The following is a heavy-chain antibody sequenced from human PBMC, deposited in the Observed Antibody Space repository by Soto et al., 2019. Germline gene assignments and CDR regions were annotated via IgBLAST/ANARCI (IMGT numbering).Heavy chain of an antibody. CDR3: ATDQRPGDSAFDI. CDR1: GFTVSSYG. J-gene: IGHJ3*02. V-gene: IGHV3-33*01. Sequence: GSLRLSCAASGFTVSSYGMHWVRQAPGKGLEWVAVIWYDGSNKYYADSVKGRFTISRDNSKNTLYLQMNSLRAEDTAVYYCATDQRPGDSAFDIRGQGTMVTVPT. D-gene: IGHD4-17*01. CDR2: IWYDGSNK.